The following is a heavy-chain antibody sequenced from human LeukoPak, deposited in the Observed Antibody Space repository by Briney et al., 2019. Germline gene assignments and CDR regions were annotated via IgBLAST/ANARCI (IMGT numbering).Heavy chain of an antibody. Sequence: SETLSLTCTVSGGSISSSSYYWGWIRQPPGMGLEWIGSIYYSGSTYYNPSLKSRVTISVDTSKNQFSLKLSSVTAADTAVYYCARQPLYYYDSSGPPIWGQGTMVTVSS. CDR1: GGSISSSSYY. J-gene: IGHJ3*02. V-gene: IGHV4-39*01. CDR2: IYYSGST. CDR3: ARQPLYYYDSSGPPI. D-gene: IGHD3-22*01.